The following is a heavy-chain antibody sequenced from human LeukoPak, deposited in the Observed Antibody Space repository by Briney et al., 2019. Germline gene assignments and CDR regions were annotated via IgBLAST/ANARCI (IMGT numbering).Heavy chain of an antibody. Sequence: PGGSLRLSCAASGFTFSSYEMNWVRQTPGKGLEWVSYISSSSSTIYYADSVKGRFTISRDNAKNSLYLQMNSLRAEDTAVYYCARGGPVIGQLWFRDWGQGTLVTVSS. CDR3: ARGGPVIGQLWFRD. D-gene: IGHD5-18*01. CDR2: ISSSSSTI. J-gene: IGHJ4*02. V-gene: IGHV3-48*03. CDR1: GFTFSSYE.